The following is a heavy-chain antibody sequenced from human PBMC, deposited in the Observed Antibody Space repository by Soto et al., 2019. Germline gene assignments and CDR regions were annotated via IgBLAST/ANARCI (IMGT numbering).Heavy chain of an antibody. CDR2: INAGNGNT. CDR3: ARAVAVAADFDS. Sequence: ASVKVSCKASGYTFTVYAMHWVRQAPGQRLEWMGWINAGNGNTKYSQKFQGRVTITRDTSASTAYMELSSLRSEDTAVYYCARAVAVAADFDSWGQGTLVTVSS. D-gene: IGHD6-19*01. V-gene: IGHV1-3*01. CDR1: GYTFTVYA. J-gene: IGHJ4*02.